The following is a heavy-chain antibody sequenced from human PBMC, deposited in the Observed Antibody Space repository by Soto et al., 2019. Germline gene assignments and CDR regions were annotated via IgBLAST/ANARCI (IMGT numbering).Heavy chain of an antibody. J-gene: IGHJ1*01. CDR2: IDPSDSYT. CDR3: GRLSGDYARSLEH. D-gene: IGHD2-8*01. V-gene: IGHV5-10-1*01. CDR1: GYSFTSYW. Sequence: GESLKISCKGSGYSFTSYWISLVRQIPGKGLEWMGRIDPSDSYTNYSPSFPGHVPTPADTSSSTAYLQWSSLKASETAMYYCGRLSGDYARSLEHGGKGTLVTSPQ.